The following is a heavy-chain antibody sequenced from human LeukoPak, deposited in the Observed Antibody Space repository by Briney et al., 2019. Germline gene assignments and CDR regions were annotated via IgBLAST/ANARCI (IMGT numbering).Heavy chain of an antibody. Sequence: SGGSLRLSCQASGFTFYMYAMSWVRQAPGKGLEWVASMCGTAGCTFYPDSVKGRFTISRDNSKNVLYLRMNSLTAEDTAIYYCAKDRPNFHENSAHYYRRDGDSWGQGTLVTVSS. J-gene: IGHJ5*01. D-gene: IGHD3-22*01. V-gene: IGHV3-23*01. CDR3: AKDRPNFHENSAHYYRRDGDS. CDR2: MCGTAGCT. CDR1: GFTFYMYA.